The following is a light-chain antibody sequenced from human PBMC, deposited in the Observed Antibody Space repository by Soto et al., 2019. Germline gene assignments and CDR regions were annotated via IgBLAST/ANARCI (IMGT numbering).Light chain of an antibody. CDR1: SSNIGAGYD. J-gene: IGLJ3*02. Sequence: QSVLTQPPSVSGAPGQRVTISCTGSSSNIGAGYDVHWYQQLPGTAPKLLIYGNSNRPSGVPDRFSGSKSGTSASLAITGLQAEYEADYYCQSYDSSLSCWVFGGGTKLTVL. CDR3: QSYDSSLSCWV. V-gene: IGLV1-40*01. CDR2: GNS.